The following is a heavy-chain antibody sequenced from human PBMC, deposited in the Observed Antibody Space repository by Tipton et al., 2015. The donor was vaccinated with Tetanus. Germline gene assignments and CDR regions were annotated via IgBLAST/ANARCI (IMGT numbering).Heavy chain of an antibody. CDR2: IYYSGST. D-gene: IGHD2/OR15-2a*01. J-gene: IGHJ4*02. CDR1: GGSISSYY. V-gene: IGHV4-59*06. CDR3: AGQGGNMGPDY. Sequence: TLSLTCTVSGGSISSYYWSWIRQHPGKGLEWIGYIYYSGSTYYNPSLKSRVTISVDTSKNQFSLKLSSVTAADTAVYYCAGQGGNMGPDYWGQGTLVTVSS.